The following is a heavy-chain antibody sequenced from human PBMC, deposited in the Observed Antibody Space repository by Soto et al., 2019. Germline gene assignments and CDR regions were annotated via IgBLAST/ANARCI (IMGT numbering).Heavy chain of an antibody. CDR2: ISWNSGSI. V-gene: IGHV3-9*01. D-gene: IGHD2-8*02. CDR1: GFTFDDYA. J-gene: IGHJ4*02. Sequence: EVQLVESGGGLVQPGRSLRLSCAASGFTFDDYAMHWVRQAPGKGLEWVSGISWNSGSIGYADSVKGRFTISRDNAKNPLYLQMNSLRAEDTALYYCANDEEEAGTGGVDYWGQGTLVTVSS. CDR3: ANDEEEAGTGGVDY.